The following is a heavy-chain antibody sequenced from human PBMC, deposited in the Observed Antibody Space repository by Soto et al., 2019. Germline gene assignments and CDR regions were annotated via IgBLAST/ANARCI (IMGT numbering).Heavy chain of an antibody. J-gene: IGHJ2*01. D-gene: IGHD6-13*01. CDR1: GGTFSSYA. CDR3: ARGPTGSSSWYWYFDV. V-gene: IGHV1-69*01. Sequence: QVQLVQSGAEVKKPGSSVKVSCKASGGTFSSYAISWVRQAPGQGLEWMGGIIPIFGTANYAQKFQGRVTITADESTSTAYVEMSSLRSEATAVYYGARGPTGSSSWYWYFDVWGRGTLVSVSS. CDR2: IIPIFGTA.